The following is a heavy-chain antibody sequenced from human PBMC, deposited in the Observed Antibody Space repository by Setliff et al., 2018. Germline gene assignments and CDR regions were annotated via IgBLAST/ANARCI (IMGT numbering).Heavy chain of an antibody. Sequence: SETLSLTCTVSGGSITSGSYYWSWIRQPAGKGLEWIGHIYTSGSTNYNPSLKSRVTILVDTSKKQFSLKLSSVTAADTALSYCARQSVRGLADNNWFDPWGQGTLVTVSS. CDR2: IYTSGST. D-gene: IGHD2-15*01. CDR3: ARQSVRGLADNNWFDP. CDR1: GGSITSGSYY. V-gene: IGHV4-61*09. J-gene: IGHJ5*02.